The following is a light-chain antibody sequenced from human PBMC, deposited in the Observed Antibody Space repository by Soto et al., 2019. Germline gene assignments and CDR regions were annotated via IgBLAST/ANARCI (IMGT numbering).Light chain of an antibody. CDR1: QSVSSY. V-gene: IGKV3-11*01. Sequence: EIVVTQSPATLSLSPGERATLSCRASQSVSSYFAWYQQKPGQAPRLLIYDASNRATGIPARFSGSGSGTDFTLTISSLEPEDFAVYYCQQRSNWQGATFGGGTNVEIK. CDR3: QQRSNWQGAT. J-gene: IGKJ4*01. CDR2: DAS.